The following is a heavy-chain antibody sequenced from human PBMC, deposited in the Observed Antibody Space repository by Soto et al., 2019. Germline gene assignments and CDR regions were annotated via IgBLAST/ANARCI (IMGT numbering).Heavy chain of an antibody. D-gene: IGHD3-10*01. CDR1: GGSISSYY. CDR3: ARQNRELDY. CDR2: IYYSGST. J-gene: IGHJ4*02. V-gene: IGHV4-59*01. Sequence: SETLSLTCTVSGGSISSYYLSWIRQPPGKGLEWIGYIYYSGSTNYNPSLKSRVTISVDTSKNQFSLKLSSVTAADTAVYYCARQNRELDYWGQGTLVTVSS.